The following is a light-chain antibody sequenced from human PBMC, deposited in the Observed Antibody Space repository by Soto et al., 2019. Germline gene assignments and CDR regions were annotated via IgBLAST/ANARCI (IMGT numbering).Light chain of an antibody. V-gene: IGLV1-44*01. CDR1: YSNIGSNF. CDR3: SSWDDSLDGPV. Sequence: QSVLTQPPSASATPGQTVTISCSGSYSNIGSNFVSWYQRLPGTAPKLLIYSINQRPSGVPDRFSGSKSGTSASLTISGLQSEDEADYFCSSWDDSLDGPVFGGGTKVTVL. J-gene: IGLJ3*02. CDR2: SIN.